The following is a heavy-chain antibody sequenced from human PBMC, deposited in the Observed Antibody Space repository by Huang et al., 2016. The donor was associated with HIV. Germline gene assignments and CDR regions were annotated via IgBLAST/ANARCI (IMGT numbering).Heavy chain of an antibody. Sequence: QVRLQQWGGGLVRPSETLSRTCAVYGGPFSTHYWSWSRQSQGKGLEGNAERKYNGQAKFNPSLRSRVSISVETSKNQFSLNVTSVTAADTAIYYCARGRDTTEMDTVDDALDVWDQGTLVIVSS. D-gene: IGHD1-1*01. CDR2: RKYNGQA. J-gene: IGHJ3*01. CDR1: GGPFSTHY. CDR3: ARGRDTTEMDTVDDALDV. V-gene: IGHV4-34*02.